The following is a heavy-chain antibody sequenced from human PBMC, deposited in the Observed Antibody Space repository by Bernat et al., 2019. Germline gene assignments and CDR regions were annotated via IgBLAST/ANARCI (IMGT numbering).Heavy chain of an antibody. CDR1: GYTFTSYA. CDR2: INACNGNT. D-gene: IGHD3-10*01. J-gene: IGHJ4*02. V-gene: IGHV1-3*01. Sequence: QVQLVQSGAEVKKPGASVKVSCKASGYTFTSYAIHWVRQAPGQRLEWMGWINACNGNTKYAQKFQGRVTITRDTSASTAYMELSSLRSEDTAVYYCARDGAGSGSYYTTVFAFDYWGQGTLVTVSS. CDR3: ARDGAGSGSYYTTVFAFDY.